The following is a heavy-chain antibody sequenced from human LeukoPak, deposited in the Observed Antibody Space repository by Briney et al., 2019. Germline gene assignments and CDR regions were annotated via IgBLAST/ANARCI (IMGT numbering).Heavy chain of an antibody. CDR3: ARGRDYGDYVLDY. CDR1: GGSFSGYY. D-gene: IGHD4-17*01. V-gene: IGHV4-34*01. CDR2: INHSGST. J-gene: IGHJ4*02. Sequence: SETLSLTCAVYGGSFSGYYWSWIRQPPGKGLEWIGEINHSGSTNYNPSLKSRVTISVDTSKNQFSLKLSSVTAADTAVYYCARGRDYGDYVLDYWGQRTLVTVSS.